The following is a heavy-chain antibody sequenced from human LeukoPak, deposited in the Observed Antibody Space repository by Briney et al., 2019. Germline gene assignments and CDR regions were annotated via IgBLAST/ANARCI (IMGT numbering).Heavy chain of an antibody. CDR3: ARNVKQLDFKENWFDP. V-gene: IGHV4-59*08. D-gene: IGHD6-6*01. Sequence: PSETLSLTCIVSGGSISGYYLNWIRQPPGKGLEWIGYMYYSGSTNYNPSFKSRVTISVDTSKNQFSLNLSSVTAADTAVYYCARNVKQLDFKENWFDPWGQGTLVTVSS. CDR2: MYYSGST. J-gene: IGHJ5*02. CDR1: GGSISGYY.